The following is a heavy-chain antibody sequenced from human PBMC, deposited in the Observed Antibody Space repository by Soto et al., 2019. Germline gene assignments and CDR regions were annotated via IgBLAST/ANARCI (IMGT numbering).Heavy chain of an antibody. CDR3: ARDLPLVDY. D-gene: IGHD6-13*01. Sequence: QVQLVQSGAEVKKPGASVKVSCKASGYTFSSYFISWVRQAPGQGLEWMGWISAYNGNTKYAQNLQGRVTMATHTSTSTPYMELRSLRSDETDLYYCARDLPLVDYWGQGTLVTVSS. CDR1: GYTFSSYF. V-gene: IGHV1-18*01. CDR2: ISAYNGNT. J-gene: IGHJ4*02.